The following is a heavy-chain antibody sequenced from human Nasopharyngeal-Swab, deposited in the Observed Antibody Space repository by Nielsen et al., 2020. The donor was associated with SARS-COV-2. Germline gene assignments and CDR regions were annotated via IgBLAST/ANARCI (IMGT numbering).Heavy chain of an antibody. CDR3: ARDESGDYLGLPFDY. CDR1: GASISSRTNY. J-gene: IGHJ4*02. D-gene: IGHD4-17*01. CDR2: IFYSGRT. Sequence: SETLSLTCTVSGASISSRTNYWGWIRQSPGKGLEWIGTIFYSGRTYYNPSLKSRVTLSVDTSKNQFSLKLSSVTAADTAVYYCARDESGDYLGLPFDYWGQGTLVTVSS. V-gene: IGHV4-39*07.